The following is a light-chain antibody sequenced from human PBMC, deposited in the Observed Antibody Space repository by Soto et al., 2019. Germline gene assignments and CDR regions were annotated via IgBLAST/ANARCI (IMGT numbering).Light chain of an antibody. CDR1: QSVSSSY. CDR2: GAS. J-gene: IGKJ3*01. Sequence: EIVLTQSPGSLSLSPGERASLSCRASQSVSSSYLAWYQHKPGQAPRLLIYGASSSATGIPDRFSGSGSGPDFTLTISRLEPEDFAVYYCQQFGSSPLFTFGPGTKVDIK. V-gene: IGKV3-20*01. CDR3: QQFGSSPLFT.